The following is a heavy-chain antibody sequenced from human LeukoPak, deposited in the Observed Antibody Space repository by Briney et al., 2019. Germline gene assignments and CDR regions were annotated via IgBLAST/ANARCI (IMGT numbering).Heavy chain of an antibody. CDR3: ARYCSSTSCPGGYYGMDV. CDR1: GGSISSYY. CDR2: IYYSGST. D-gene: IGHD2-2*01. Sequence: SETLSLTCTVSGGSISSYYWSWIRQPPGKGLEWIGYIYYSGSTNYTPSLKSRVTISVDTSKNQFSLKLSSVTAADTAVYYCARYCSSTSCPGGYYGMDVWGKGTTVTVSS. J-gene: IGHJ6*04. V-gene: IGHV4-59*01.